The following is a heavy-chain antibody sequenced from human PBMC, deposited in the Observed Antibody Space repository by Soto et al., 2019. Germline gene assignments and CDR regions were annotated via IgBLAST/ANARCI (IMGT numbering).Heavy chain of an antibody. Sequence: EVQLLESGGGLVQPGGSLRLSCAASGFTFSSYAMSWVRQAPGKGREWVSAISGSGGSTYYADSVKCRFTISRDNSKNTLYLQMNSLSAEDTAVYYCAKRGITGTTDDYWGQGTLVTVSS. J-gene: IGHJ4*02. D-gene: IGHD1-7*01. CDR3: AKRGITGTTDDY. CDR2: ISGSGGST. CDR1: GFTFSSYA. V-gene: IGHV3-23*01.